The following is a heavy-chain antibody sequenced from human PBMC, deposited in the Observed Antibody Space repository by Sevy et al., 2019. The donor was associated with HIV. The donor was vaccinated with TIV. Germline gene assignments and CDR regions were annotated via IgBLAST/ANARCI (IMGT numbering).Heavy chain of an antibody. Sequence: GGSLRLSCVASGFTFSNNWMTWVRQAPGKGLQWVANIKREGSEKYFVDSVEGRFTISRDNAKNSLYLQMSSLRVEDTAVYYCARGIFGSGSRLGLGYWGQGTLVTVSS. CDR3: ARGIFGSGSRLGLGY. D-gene: IGHD3-10*01. CDR2: IKREGSEK. CDR1: GFTFSNNW. J-gene: IGHJ4*02. V-gene: IGHV3-7*01.